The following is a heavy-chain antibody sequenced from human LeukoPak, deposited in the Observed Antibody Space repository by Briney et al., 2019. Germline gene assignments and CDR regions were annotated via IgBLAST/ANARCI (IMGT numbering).Heavy chain of an antibody. D-gene: IGHD2-15*01. Sequence: GGSLRLSCAASGFTFSRYWMHWVRQDPGKGLVWVSRINSDGSSTSYADSVKGRFTISRDNAKNTLYLQMNSLRAEDTAVYYCARDGYCSGGSCYGMDVWGQGTTVTVSS. CDR2: INSDGSST. CDR3: ARDGYCSGGSCYGMDV. V-gene: IGHV3-74*01. CDR1: GFTFSRYW. J-gene: IGHJ6*02.